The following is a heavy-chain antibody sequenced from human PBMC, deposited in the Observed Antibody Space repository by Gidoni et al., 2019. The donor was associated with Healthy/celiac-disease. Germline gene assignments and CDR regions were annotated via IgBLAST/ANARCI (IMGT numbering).Heavy chain of an antibody. CDR1: GFTFSSYE. CDR2: ISSSGSTI. D-gene: IGHD6-19*01. J-gene: IGHJ6*02. Sequence: EVQLVESGGGLVQPGGSLRLSCAASGFTFSSYEMNWVRQAPGKGLEWVSYISSSGSTIYYADSVKGRFTISRDNAKNSLYLQMNSLRAEDTAVYYCAREVGEWLVPSYYYYYGMDVWGQGTTVTVSS. V-gene: IGHV3-48*03. CDR3: AREVGEWLVPSYYYYYGMDV.